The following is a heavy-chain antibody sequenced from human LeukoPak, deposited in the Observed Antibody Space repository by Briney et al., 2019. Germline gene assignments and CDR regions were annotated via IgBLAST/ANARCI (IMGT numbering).Heavy chain of an antibody. CDR2: ISVSTSMI. Sequence: GGSLRLSCAASGFTVSSNYMSWVRQAPGKGLEWVSYISVSTSMIYYADSVKGRFTISRDNAKNSLYLQMNSLRAEDTALYYCAKDILWFGEAKDAFDIWGQGTMVTVSS. CDR1: GFTVSSNY. J-gene: IGHJ3*02. CDR3: AKDILWFGEAKDAFDI. V-gene: IGHV3-48*04. D-gene: IGHD3-10*01.